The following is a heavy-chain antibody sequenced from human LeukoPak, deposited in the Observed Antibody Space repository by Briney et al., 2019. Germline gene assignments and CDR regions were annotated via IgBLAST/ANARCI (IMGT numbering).Heavy chain of an antibody. CDR3: ARDHCSGGSCYDY. Sequence: ASVKVSCKVSGYTFTDYYMHWVQQAPGKGLEWMGLVDPEDGETIYAEKFQGRVTITADTFTDTAYMELSSLRSEDTAVYYCARDHCSGGSCYDYWGQGTLVTVSS. D-gene: IGHD2-15*01. J-gene: IGHJ4*02. V-gene: IGHV1-69-2*01. CDR2: VDPEDGET. CDR1: GYTFTDYY.